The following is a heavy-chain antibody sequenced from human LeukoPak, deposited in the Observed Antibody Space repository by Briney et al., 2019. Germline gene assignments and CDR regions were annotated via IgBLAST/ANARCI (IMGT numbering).Heavy chain of an antibody. CDR3: AKDLTYCSGGSCPLYGMDV. CDR1: GFTVSSNY. CDR2: IYSGGST. V-gene: IGHV3-53*01. Sequence: GGSLRLSCAASGFTVSSNYMSWVRQAPGKGLEWVSVIYSGGSTYYADSVKGRFTISRDNSKNTLYLQMNSLRAEDTAVYYCAKDLTYCSGGSCPLYGMDVWGQGTTVTVSS. J-gene: IGHJ6*02. D-gene: IGHD2-15*01.